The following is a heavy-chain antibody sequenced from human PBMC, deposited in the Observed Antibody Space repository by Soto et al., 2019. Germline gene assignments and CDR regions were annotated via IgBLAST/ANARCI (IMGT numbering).Heavy chain of an antibody. D-gene: IGHD3-9*01. CDR1: GDSVSSNSAA. CDR3: ARDEYDILTGYRNFDY. CDR2: TYYRSKWYN. J-gene: IGHJ4*02. Sequence: QSQTLSLTCAISGDSVSSNSAAWNWIRQSPSRGLEWLGRTYYRSKWYNDYAVSVKSRITINPDTSKNQFSLQLNSVTPEDTAVYYCARDEYDILTGYRNFDYWGQGTLVTVSS. V-gene: IGHV6-1*01.